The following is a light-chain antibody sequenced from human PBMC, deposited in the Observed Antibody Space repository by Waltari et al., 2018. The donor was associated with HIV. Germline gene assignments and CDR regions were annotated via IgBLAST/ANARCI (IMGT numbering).Light chain of an antibody. V-gene: IGKV1-39*01. CDR1: QSISSY. CDR2: AAS. J-gene: IGKJ1*01. Sequence: DIQMTQSPSSMSASVGDRVTITCRASQSISSYLNWYQQKPGNAPKLLIYAASSLQSGVPSRFSGSGSGTDFTLTISSLQPEDFATYYCQQSYSTPLWTFGQGTKVEIK. CDR3: QQSYSTPLWT.